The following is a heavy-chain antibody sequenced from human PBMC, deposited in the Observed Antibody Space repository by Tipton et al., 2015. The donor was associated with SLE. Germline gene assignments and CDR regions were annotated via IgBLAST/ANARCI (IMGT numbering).Heavy chain of an antibody. CDR3: GRDRRPDSSGYYHDPIDI. V-gene: IGHV3-7*01. CDR1: GFTFSSYA. J-gene: IGHJ6*02. Sequence: SLRLSCAASGFTFSSYAMSWVRQAPGKGLEWVANIKQDGSEKYYVDSVKGRFTISRDNAKNSLYLQMNSLRADDTAVYYCGRDRRPDSSGYYHDPIDIWGQGTTVTVSS. D-gene: IGHD3-22*01. CDR2: IKQDGSEK.